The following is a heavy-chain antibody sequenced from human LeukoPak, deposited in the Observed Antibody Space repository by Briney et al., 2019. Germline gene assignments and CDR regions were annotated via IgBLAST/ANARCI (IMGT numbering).Heavy chain of an antibody. CDR2: MNPNSGNT. D-gene: IGHD3-10*01. CDR1: GYTFTSYD. Sequence: ASVKVSCKASGYTFTSYDINWVRPATGQGLEWMGWMNPNSGNTGYAQKFQGRVTMTRNTSISTAYMELSSLRSEDTAVYYCARGNHYYGSGSHRYWGQGTLVTVSS. V-gene: IGHV1-8*01. CDR3: ARGNHYYGSGSHRY. J-gene: IGHJ4*02.